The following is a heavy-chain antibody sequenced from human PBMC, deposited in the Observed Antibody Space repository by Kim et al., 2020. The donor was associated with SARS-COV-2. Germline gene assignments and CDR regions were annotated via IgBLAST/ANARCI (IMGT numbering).Heavy chain of an antibody. V-gene: IGHV3-64*01. CDR1: GFTFSSYA. CDR2: ISSNGGST. D-gene: IGHD5-18*01. Sequence: GGSLRLSCAASGFTFSSYAMHWVRQAPGKGLEYVSAISSNGGSTYYANSVKGRFTISRDNSKNTLYLQMGSLRAEDMAVYYCARGSSDTAMVYYYFYGM. J-gene: IGHJ6*01. CDR3: ARGSSDTAMVYYYFYGM.